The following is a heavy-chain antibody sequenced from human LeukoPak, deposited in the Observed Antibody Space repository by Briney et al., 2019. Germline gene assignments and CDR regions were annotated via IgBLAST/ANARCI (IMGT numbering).Heavy chain of an antibody. CDR1: GFTFDDYA. CDR3: AKDKYSYGYNFDY. Sequence: GGSLRLSCAASGFTFDDYAMHWVRQAPGKGLEWVSLISGDGDSTYYADSVKGRFTISRDNSKNSLYLQMNSLRTEDTALFYCAKDKYSYGYNFDYWGQGTLVTVSS. V-gene: IGHV3-43*02. CDR2: ISGDGDST. J-gene: IGHJ4*02. D-gene: IGHD5-18*01.